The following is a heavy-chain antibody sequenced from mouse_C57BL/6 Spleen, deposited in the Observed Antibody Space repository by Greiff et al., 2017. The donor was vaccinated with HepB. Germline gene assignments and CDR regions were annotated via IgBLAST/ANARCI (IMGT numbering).Heavy chain of an antibody. J-gene: IGHJ1*03. CDR3: ARGPLYYGTALGYFDV. V-gene: IGHV3-6*01. D-gene: IGHD1-1*01. CDR2: ISYDGSN. CDR1: GYSITSGYY. Sequence: EVKLQESGPGLVKPSQSLSLTCSVTGYSITSGYYWNWIRQFPGNKLEWMGYISYDGSNNYNPSLKNRISITRDTSKNQFFLKLNSVTTEDTATYYCARGPLYYGTALGYFDVWGTGTTVTVSS.